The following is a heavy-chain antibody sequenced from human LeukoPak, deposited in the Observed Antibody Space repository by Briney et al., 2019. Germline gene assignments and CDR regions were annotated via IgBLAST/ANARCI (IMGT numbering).Heavy chain of an antibody. CDR2: IYYSGST. J-gene: IGHJ3*02. V-gene: IGHV4-59*08. CDR1: GGSISSYY. CDR3: ARTSRGDYYDFWSGYSDAFDI. Sequence: SETLSLTCTVSGGSISSYYWSWIRQPPGKGLERLGYIYYSGSTNYNPSLKSRVTISVDTSKNQFSLKLSSVTAADTAVYYCARTSRGDYYDFWSGYSDAFDIWGQGTMVTVSS. D-gene: IGHD3-3*01.